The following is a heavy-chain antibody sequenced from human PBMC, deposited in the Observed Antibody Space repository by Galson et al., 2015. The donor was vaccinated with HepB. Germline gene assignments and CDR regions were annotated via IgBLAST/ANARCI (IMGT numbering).Heavy chain of an antibody. V-gene: IGHV3-9*01. Sequence: SLRLSCAASGFTFDDYAMHWVRQAPGKGLEWVSGISWNSGSIGYADSVKGRFTISRDNAKNSLYLQMNSLRAEDTALYYCAKGIWELGPYYFDYWGQGTLVTVSS. J-gene: IGHJ4*02. CDR3: AKGIWELGPYYFDY. CDR2: ISWNSGSI. CDR1: GFTFDDYA. D-gene: IGHD1-26*01.